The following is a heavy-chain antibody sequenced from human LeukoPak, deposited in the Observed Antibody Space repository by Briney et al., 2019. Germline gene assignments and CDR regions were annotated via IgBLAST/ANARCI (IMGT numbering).Heavy chain of an antibody. V-gene: IGHV3-7*03. D-gene: IGHD4-17*01. CDR1: GFTFSSYW. J-gene: IGHJ4*02. CDR3: ARLREYYGDPHYFDY. Sequence: LAGGSLRLSCAASGFTFSSYWMSWVRQAPGKGLEWVANIEQDGSEKYYVDSVKGRFTISRDNAKNSLYLQMNSLRAEDTAVYYCARLREYYGDPHYFDYWGQGTLVTVSS. CDR2: IEQDGSEK.